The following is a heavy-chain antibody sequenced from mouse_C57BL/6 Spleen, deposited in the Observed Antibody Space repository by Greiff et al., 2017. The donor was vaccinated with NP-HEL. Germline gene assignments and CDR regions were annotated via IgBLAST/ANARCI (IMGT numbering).Heavy chain of an antibody. CDR3: ARGPYSNFDYYAMDY. CDR1: GYTFTDYN. J-gene: IGHJ4*01. D-gene: IGHD2-5*01. Sequence: EVQLQQSGPELVKPGASVKIPCTASGYTFTDYNMDWVKQSHGKSLEWIGDINPNNGGTIYNQKFKGKATLTVDKSSSTAYMELRSLTSEDTAVYYCARGPYSNFDYYAMDYWGQGTSVTVSS. CDR2: INPNNGGT. V-gene: IGHV1-18*01.